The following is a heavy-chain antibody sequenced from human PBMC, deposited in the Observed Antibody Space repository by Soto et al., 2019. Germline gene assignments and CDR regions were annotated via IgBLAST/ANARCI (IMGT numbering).Heavy chain of an antibody. CDR3: ASEAGYDSSGYYPNYGMDV. CDR1: GGSISSSSYY. Sequence: KTSETLSLTCTVSGGSISSSSYYWGWIRQPPGKGLEWIGSIYYSGSTYYNPSLKSRVTISVDTSKNQFSLKLSSVTAADTAVYYCASEAGYDSSGYYPNYGMDVWGQGTTVTVSS. J-gene: IGHJ6*02. V-gene: IGHV4-39*01. D-gene: IGHD3-22*01. CDR2: IYYSGST.